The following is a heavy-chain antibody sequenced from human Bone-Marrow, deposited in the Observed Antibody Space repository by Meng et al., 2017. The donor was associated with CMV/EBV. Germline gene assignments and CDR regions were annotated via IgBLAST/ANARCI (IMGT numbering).Heavy chain of an antibody. J-gene: IGHJ6*02. CDR3: ARAGVAVAGNYYYGMDV. V-gene: IGHV1-18*01. Sequence: ASVKVSCKASGYTFNNYGITWVRQAPGQGLEWMGWISTYNGNTNYAQKLQGRVTMTRDTSTSTVYMELSSLRSEDTAVYYCARAGVAVAGNYYYGMDVWGQGTTVTVSS. D-gene: IGHD6-19*01. CDR1: GYTFNNYG. CDR2: ISTYNGNT.